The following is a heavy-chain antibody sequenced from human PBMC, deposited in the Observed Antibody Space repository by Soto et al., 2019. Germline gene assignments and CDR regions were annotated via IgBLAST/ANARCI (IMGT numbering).Heavy chain of an antibody. CDR2: IYTSGST. CDR3: ARDLAGDFWSGSNSFDP. CDR1: GGSISSYY. V-gene: IGHV4-4*07. J-gene: IGHJ5*02. D-gene: IGHD3-3*01. Sequence: SETLSLTCTVSGGSISSYYWSWIRQPAGKGLEWIGRIYTSGSTNYNPSLKSRVTMSVDTSKNQFSLKLSSVTAADTAVYYCARDLAGDFWSGSNSFDPWGQGTLVTVSS.